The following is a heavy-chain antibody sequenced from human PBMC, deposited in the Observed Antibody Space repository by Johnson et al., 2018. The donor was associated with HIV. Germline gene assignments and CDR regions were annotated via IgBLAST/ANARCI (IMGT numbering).Heavy chain of an antibody. CDR3: VKDQTWGKEEGAYDI. D-gene: IGHD7-27*01. Sequence: QVQLVESGGGVVQPGGSLRLSCAASGFTFRNYGIHWVRQAPGNGLEWAAFIRYDGSNKFFADSGKGRFTISRDNSKKTLYLQMNSLRAEDTAVYYCVKDQTWGKEEGAYDIWGQGTMVTVSS. CDR2: IRYDGSNK. J-gene: IGHJ3*02. V-gene: IGHV3-30*02. CDR1: GFTFRNYG.